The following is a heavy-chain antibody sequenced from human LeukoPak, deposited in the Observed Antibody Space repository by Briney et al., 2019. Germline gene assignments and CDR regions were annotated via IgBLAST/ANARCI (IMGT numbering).Heavy chain of an antibody. CDR3: ARERSGSEIFARSFDI. J-gene: IGHJ3*02. D-gene: IGHD3-3*01. CDR2: IYHSGST. Sequence: SETLSLTCAVSGGSISSSHWWSWVRQPPGKGLEWIGEIYHSGSTSYNPSLKSRITISVDMSKNQFSLKLSSVTAADTAVYYCARERSGSEIFARSFDIWGQGTMVTVSS. CDR1: GGSISSSHW. V-gene: IGHV4-4*02.